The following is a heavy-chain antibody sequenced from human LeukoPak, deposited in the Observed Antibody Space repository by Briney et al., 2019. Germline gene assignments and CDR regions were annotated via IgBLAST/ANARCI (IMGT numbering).Heavy chain of an antibody. CDR3: ARRIAAAGTVGYYYYAMDV. V-gene: IGHV4-59*08. D-gene: IGHD6-13*01. J-gene: IGHJ6*02. CDR1: GGSISSNY. CDR2: IYYSGST. Sequence: SETPSLTCTVSGGSISSNYWSWSRQSPGKGLDWIGYIYYSGSTDFNPSLKSRVTISVDTSKNQFSLKLSSVTAADTAVYYCARRIAAAGTVGYYYYAMDVWGQGTTVTVS.